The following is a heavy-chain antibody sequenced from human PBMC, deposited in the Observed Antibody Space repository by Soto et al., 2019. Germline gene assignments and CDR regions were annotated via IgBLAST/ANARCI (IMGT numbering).Heavy chain of an antibody. CDR1: GFTVSSNY. CDR2: IYSGGST. CDR3: ARDLRYYYDSSGYYYYYDYGMDV. V-gene: IGHV3-53*02. D-gene: IGHD3-22*01. Sequence: EVQLVETGGGLIQPGGSLRLSCAASGFTVSSNYMSWVRQAPGKGLEWVSVIYSGGSTYYADSVKGRFTISRDNSKNTLYLQMNSLRAEDTAVYYCARDLRYYYDSSGYYYYYDYGMDVWGQGTTVTVSS. J-gene: IGHJ6*02.